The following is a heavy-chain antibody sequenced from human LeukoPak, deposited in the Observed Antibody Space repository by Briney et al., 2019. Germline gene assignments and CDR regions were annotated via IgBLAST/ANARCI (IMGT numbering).Heavy chain of an antibody. CDR2: ISGSGGST. Sequence: GGSLRLSCAASGFTFSSYAMSWVRQAPGKGLEWVSAISGSGGSTYYADSVKGRSTISRDNSKNTLYLQMNSLRAEDTAVYYCAKDRREDGNWNYVPFDYWGQGTLVTVSS. CDR1: GFTFSSYA. V-gene: IGHV3-23*01. CDR3: AKDRREDGNWNYVPFDY. D-gene: IGHD1-7*01. J-gene: IGHJ4*02.